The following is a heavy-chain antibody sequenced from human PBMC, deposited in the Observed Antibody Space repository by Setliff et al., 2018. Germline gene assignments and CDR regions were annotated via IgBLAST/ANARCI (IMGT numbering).Heavy chain of an antibody. Sequence: AASVKVSCKASGYTFTDYYMHWVQQAPGKGLEWMGRVDPEDGHTKYAEKFQGRITISADMSLDIAHMELGSLTSEDTAVYYCTTGLRHGVPYFDLWGQGTLGTVSS. D-gene: IGHD3-10*01. CDR2: VDPEDGHT. V-gene: IGHV1-69-2*01. CDR3: TTGLRHGVPYFDL. CDR1: GYTFTDYY. J-gene: IGHJ4*02.